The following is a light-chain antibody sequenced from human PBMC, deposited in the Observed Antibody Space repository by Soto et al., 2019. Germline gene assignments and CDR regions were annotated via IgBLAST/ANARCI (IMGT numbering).Light chain of an antibody. J-gene: IGLJ1*01. CDR1: SSDVGGYDY. V-gene: IGLV2-8*01. CDR3: SSYVGTNSHV. Sequence: QSVLPQPPSASGSPGQSVTISCTGTSSDVGGYDYVSWYKQHPGKAPKLMIYEVSKRPSGVPDRFSGSKSGNTAALTVSGLQAEDEADYYCSSYVGTNSHVFGTGTRSPS. CDR2: EVS.